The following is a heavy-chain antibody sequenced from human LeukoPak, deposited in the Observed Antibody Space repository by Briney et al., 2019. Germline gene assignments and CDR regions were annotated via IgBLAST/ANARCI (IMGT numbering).Heavy chain of an antibody. J-gene: IGHJ4*02. D-gene: IGHD3-22*01. CDR3: AREYYYDSSGYPAYFDY. V-gene: IGHV1-2*02. CDR2: INPNSGGT. Sequence: ASVKVSCKASGYTFTGYYMHWVRQAPGQGLEWMGWINPNSGGTNYAQKFQGRVTMTRDTSISTAYMELSSQRSEDTAVYYCAREYYYDSSGYPAYFDYWGQGTLVTVSS. CDR1: GYTFTGYY.